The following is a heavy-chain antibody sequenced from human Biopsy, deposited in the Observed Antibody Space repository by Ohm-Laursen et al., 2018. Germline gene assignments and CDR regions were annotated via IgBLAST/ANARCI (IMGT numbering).Heavy chain of an antibody. J-gene: IGHJ5*02. D-gene: IGHD3-22*01. Sequence: SLRPSCAASGFTLADFAVSWVRQAPGKGLEWVGLIKTKGFRERTQYAASVEGKFTISRDDSKGVAYLEMSGLKTEDTALYYCTRWYDRSGYYRDLWGQGTLVTVSS. V-gene: IGHV3-49*04. CDR2: IKTKGFRERT. CDR3: TRWYDRSGYYRDL. CDR1: GFTLADFA.